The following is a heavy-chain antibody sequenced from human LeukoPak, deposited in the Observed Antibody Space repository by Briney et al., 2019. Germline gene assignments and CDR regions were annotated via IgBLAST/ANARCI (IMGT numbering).Heavy chain of an antibody. CDR3: ARGVYSSSWSTLSNKFKFDY. Sequence: GGSLRLSCAASGFTFSSYAMSWVRQAPGKGLECISGFSGSGGSTYYADSVKGRFTISRDNSKNTLYLQMNSLRAEDTAVYYCARGVYSSSWSTLSNKFKFDYWGQGTLVTVSS. D-gene: IGHD6-13*01. CDR1: GFTFSSYA. J-gene: IGHJ4*02. V-gene: IGHV3-23*01. CDR2: FSGSGGST.